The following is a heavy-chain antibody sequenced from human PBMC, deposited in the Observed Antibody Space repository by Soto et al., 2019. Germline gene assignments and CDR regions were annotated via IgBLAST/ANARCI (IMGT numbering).Heavy chain of an antibody. CDR2: ISAYNGNT. Sequence: ASVKVSCKASGYTFTSYGISCVRQAPGQGLEWMGWISAYNGNTNYAQKLQGRVTMTTDTSTSTAYMELRSLRSDDTAVYYCARVPRYSSRWSTSTQAYWGQGTLVTVS. J-gene: IGHJ4*02. CDR1: GYTFTSYG. D-gene: IGHD6-19*01. CDR3: ARVPRYSSRWSTSTQAY. V-gene: IGHV1-18*01.